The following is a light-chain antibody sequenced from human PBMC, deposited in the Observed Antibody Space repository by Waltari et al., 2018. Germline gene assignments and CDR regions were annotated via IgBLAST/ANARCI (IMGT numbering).Light chain of an antibody. V-gene: IGLV2-23*02. Sequence: QSALTQPASVSGSPGQSITISCTGTSSDVGNYKRVSWYQQHPGKAPKLMSYAVSKRALWFSDRCSGSKSGDMSSLTISGLQPEDEAEYFCSSYAGSSKGVFGGGTKVTVL. CDR2: AVS. J-gene: IGLJ2*01. CDR1: SSDVGNYKR. CDR3: SSYAGSSKGV.